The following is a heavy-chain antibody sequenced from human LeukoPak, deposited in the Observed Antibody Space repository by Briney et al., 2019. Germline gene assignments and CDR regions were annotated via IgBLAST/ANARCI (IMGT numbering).Heavy chain of an antibody. CDR3: ARRAYYNYGLDV. CDR2: IYPGDSDT. J-gene: IGHJ6*02. CDR1: GYSFTNYW. V-gene: IGHV5-51*01. Sequence: GESLKISCQVSGYSFTNYWIGWVRQMPGKGLEWMGVIYPGDSDTTYSPSFQGQVTISADKSNNTAYLQWSSLKASDTATYYCARRAYYNYGLDVWGQGTTVTVSS.